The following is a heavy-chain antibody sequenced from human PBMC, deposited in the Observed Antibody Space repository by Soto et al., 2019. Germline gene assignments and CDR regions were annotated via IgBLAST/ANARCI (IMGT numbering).Heavy chain of an antibody. CDR1: GASLSDNY. CDR2: INHSGNT. V-gene: IGHV4-34*01. Sequence: QVHLQQWGAGLLKPSETLSLTCAVYGASLSDNYCNWLRQPPGKGLEWIGEINHSGNTNYNPSLRSRVTISIDTSKNQLSLNLRSVSAADTAVYYCARGRREFDAWGQGTPVTVSS. CDR3: ARGRREFDA. J-gene: IGHJ5*02.